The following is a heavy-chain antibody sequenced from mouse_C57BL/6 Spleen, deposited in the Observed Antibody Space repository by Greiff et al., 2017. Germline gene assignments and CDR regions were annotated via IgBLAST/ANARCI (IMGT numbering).Heavy chain of an antibody. CDR1: GYTFTSYD. V-gene: IGHV1-85*01. D-gene: IGHD1-1*01. CDR3: ARNGDSYGSSYWYFDV. Sequence: LQESGPELVKPGASVKLSCKASGYTFTSYDINWVKQRPGQGLGWIGWIYPRDGSTKYNEKFKGKATLTVDTSSSTAYMELHSLTSEDSAVYVCARNGDSYGSSYWYFDVWGTGTTGTVSS. CDR2: IYPRDGST. J-gene: IGHJ1*03.